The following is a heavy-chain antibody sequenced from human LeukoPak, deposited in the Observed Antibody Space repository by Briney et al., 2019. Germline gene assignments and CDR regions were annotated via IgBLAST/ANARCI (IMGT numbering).Heavy chain of an antibody. D-gene: IGHD2-2*01. J-gene: IGHJ5*02. V-gene: IGHV3-33*01. CDR2: IWYDGSNK. CDR3: ARGKYCSSTSCIGDWFDP. Sequence: GGSLRLSCAASGFTFSSYGVNWVRQAPGKGLEWVALIWYDGSNKYSTDSVRGRFSISRDNSKNTLYLQMNSLRAEDTAVYYCARGKYCSSTSCIGDWFDPWGQGTLVTVSS. CDR1: GFTFSSYG.